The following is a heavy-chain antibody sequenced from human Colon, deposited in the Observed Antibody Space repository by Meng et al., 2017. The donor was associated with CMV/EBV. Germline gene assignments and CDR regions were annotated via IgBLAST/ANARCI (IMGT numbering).Heavy chain of an antibody. D-gene: IGHD6-19*01. Sequence: SETLSLTCAISGDDVSRDSVGWNWIRLSPSRGLEWLGRTYYRSRWLYDYAPSVKSRIQIDADTSRNEVSLRLESVTREDTAVYYCARRHFSGWYYFDSWGQGTLVTVSS. J-gene: IGHJ4*02. V-gene: IGHV6-1*01. CDR2: TYYRSRWLY. CDR1: GDDVSRDSVG. CDR3: ARRHFSGWYYFDS.